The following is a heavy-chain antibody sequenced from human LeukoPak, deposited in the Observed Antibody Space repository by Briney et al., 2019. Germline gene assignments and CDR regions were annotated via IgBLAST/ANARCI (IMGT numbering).Heavy chain of an antibody. V-gene: IGHV3-9*03. CDR3: AKAPMATITSVDFQH. CDR2: ISWNSGSI. D-gene: IGHD5-24*01. J-gene: IGHJ1*01. CDR1: GFTFDDYA. Sequence: GGSLRLSCAASGFTFDDYAMHWVRQAPGKGLEWVSGISWNSGSIGYADSVKGRFTISRDNAKNSLYLQMNSLRAEDMALYYCAKAPMATITSVDFQHWGQGTLVTVSS.